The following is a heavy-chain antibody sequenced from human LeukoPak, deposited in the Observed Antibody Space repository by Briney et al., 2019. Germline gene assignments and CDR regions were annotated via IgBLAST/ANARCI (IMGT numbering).Heavy chain of an antibody. J-gene: IGHJ4*02. Sequence: PSETLALTCDVSGGSISTDDYWWGWIRQPPGKGLEWIAIIFYTGKTHHNPSLKSRVFMSVDTSENQFSLRLSAVTAADTAVYYCARQKGVGVWALDYWGQGTLVTVSS. CDR1: GGSISTDDYW. D-gene: IGHD5/OR15-5a*01. CDR2: IFYTGKT. CDR3: ARQKGVGVWALDY. V-gene: IGHV4-39*01.